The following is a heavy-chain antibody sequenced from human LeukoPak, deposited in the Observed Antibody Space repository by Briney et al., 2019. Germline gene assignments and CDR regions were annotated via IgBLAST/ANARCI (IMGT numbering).Heavy chain of an antibody. J-gene: IGHJ4*02. CDR2: IYHSGST. Sequence: PSETLSLTCSVSGYSISTGYYWGWIRQPPGKGLEWIGHIYHSGSTYYNPSLKSRVTISVDTSKNQFSLKLSSVTAADTAVYYCARRYCSSTSCYIPFNYWGQGTLVTVSS. D-gene: IGHD2-2*02. CDR3: ARRYCSSTSCYIPFNY. V-gene: IGHV4-38-2*02. CDR1: GYSISTGYY.